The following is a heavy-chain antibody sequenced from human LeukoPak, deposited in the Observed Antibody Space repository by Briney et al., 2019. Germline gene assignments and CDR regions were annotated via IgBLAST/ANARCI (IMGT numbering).Heavy chain of an antibody. CDR1: GGSISSYY. D-gene: IGHD5-24*01. CDR2: IYYSRST. V-gene: IGHV4-59*08. J-gene: IGHJ3*02. Sequence: SETLSLTCTVSGGSISSYYWSWIRQPPGKGLEGIGYIYYSRSTNYNPSLKSRVPISVETFKNQFSLALSSVTGAGTGVYYCARLVEVEMATIVDIWGEGTMVTVS. CDR3: ARLVEVEMATIVDI.